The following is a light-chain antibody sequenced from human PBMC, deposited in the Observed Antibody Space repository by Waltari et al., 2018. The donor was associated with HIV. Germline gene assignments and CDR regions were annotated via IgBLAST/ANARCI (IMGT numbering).Light chain of an antibody. CDR1: SSDIGGYNS. CDR3: SSFAPTNKFYVL. V-gene: IGLV2-8*01. J-gene: IGLJ2*01. Sequence: QSTLTQPPSASGSPRPSVTISCTGTSSDIGGYNSVSWYQQPPGKAPKLIMTEVTKRPSGVPDRFSGSKSGNTASLTVSGLQADDEALYYCSSFAPTNKFYVLFGGGTTLTVL. CDR2: EVT.